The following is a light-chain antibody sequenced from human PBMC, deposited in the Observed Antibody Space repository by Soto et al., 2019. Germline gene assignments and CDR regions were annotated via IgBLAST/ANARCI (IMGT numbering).Light chain of an antibody. CDR1: SSNIGAGYD. CDR2: GNS. CDR3: QSYDSSLSGYV. Sequence: QYALTQPPSVSGAPGQRVTISCTGSSSNIGAGYDVHWYQQLPGTAPKLLIYGNSNRPSGVPDRFSGSKSGTSASLAITGFQAEDEADYYCQSYDSSLSGYVFGTGTKVTVL. V-gene: IGLV1-40*01. J-gene: IGLJ1*01.